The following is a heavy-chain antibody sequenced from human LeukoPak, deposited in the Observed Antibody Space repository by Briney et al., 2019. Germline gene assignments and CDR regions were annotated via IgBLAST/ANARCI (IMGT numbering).Heavy chain of an antibody. D-gene: IGHD5-12*01. V-gene: IGHV1-8*01. CDR3: ARLYRGDDIIDY. CDR2: MNPNSGNT. CDR1: GYTFTSYD. Sequence: ASVKVSCKASGYTFTSYDINWVRQATGQGLEWMGWMNPNSGNTGYAQKFQGRVTMTRNTSISTAYMELSSLRSEDTAVYYCARLYRGDDIIDYWGQGTLVTVSS. J-gene: IGHJ4*02.